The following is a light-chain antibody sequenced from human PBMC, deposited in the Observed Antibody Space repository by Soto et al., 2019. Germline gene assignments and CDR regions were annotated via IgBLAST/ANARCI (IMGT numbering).Light chain of an antibody. CDR2: AAS. V-gene: IGKV1-39*01. J-gene: IGKJ1*01. CDR1: QSISNS. CDR3: QQTYSTPWT. Sequence: DIQMTQSPSSLSASVGDRVTITCRASQSISNSLNWYQQKPGNAPKLLIYAASSLQGGVPSRISGGGSGTDFTLTISSLRPVDFATYYCQQTYSTPWTFGRGTRVES.